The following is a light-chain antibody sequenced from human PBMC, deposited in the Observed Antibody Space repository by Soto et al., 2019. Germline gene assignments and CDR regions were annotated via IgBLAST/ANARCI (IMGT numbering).Light chain of an antibody. J-gene: IGKJ2*01. CDR1: QSVGSS. Sequence: DIVMTQSPATLSVSPGERATLSCRASQSVGSSLAWYQQNPGQPPRLLIYGASTRATGVPARFSGSGSGTEFTLTISSLQSEDFAVYYCQHYNTWPYTFGQGTKLEIK. CDR3: QHYNTWPYT. V-gene: IGKV3-15*01. CDR2: GAS.